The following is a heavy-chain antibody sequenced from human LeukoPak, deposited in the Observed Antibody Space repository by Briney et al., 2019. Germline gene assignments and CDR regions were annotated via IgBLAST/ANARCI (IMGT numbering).Heavy chain of an antibody. CDR1: GYTFTSYG. V-gene: IGHV1-18*04. Sequence: ASVKVTCKSSGYTFTSYGISWVRQAPGQGLEWMGCISAYNGKTNYAQKLQGRVTMTTDTSTSTAYMELRSLRSDDTAVYYCARFGPVDIVASLKYYYYGMDVWGKGTTVTVSS. J-gene: IGHJ6*04. D-gene: IGHD5-12*01. CDR3: ARFGPVDIVASLKYYYYGMDV. CDR2: ISAYNGKT.